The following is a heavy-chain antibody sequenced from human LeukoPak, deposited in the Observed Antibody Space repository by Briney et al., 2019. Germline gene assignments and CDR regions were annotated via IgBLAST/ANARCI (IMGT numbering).Heavy chain of an antibody. V-gene: IGHV1-8*03. J-gene: IGHJ6*03. CDR3: ARGVTSSFYSYYYLDV. CDR2: MNPNSGNT. Sequence: ASVKVSCKASVGTFSSYAISWVRQAPGQGLEWLGWMNPNSGNTGYAQKLQGRVTITRNTSISTPYMELNSLRSEDTAVYYCARGVTSSFYSYYYLDVWGKGTTVTVSS. D-gene: IGHD2-2*01. CDR1: VGTFSSYA.